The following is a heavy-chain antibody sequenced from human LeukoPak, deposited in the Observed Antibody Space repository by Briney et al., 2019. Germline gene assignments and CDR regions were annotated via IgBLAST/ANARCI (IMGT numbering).Heavy chain of an antibody. CDR3: AREDSGYGPMTRRGAFDI. CDR2: IYYSGST. CDR1: GGSISGYY. V-gene: IGHV4-59*01. J-gene: IGHJ3*02. D-gene: IGHD5-12*01. Sequence: SETLSLTCTVSGGSISGYYWSWIRQPPGKGLEWIGYIYYSGSTNQNPSLKSRVTISVDTSKNQFSLKLSSVTAADTAVYYCAREDSGYGPMTRRGAFDIWGQGTMVTVSS.